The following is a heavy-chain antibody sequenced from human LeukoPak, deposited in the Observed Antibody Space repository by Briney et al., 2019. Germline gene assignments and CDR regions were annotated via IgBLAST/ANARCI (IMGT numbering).Heavy chain of an antibody. CDR1: GVSITSDTYF. CDR2: IYYSGST. CDR3: ARAIAARPRHFDY. J-gene: IGHJ4*02. D-gene: IGHD6-6*01. Sequence: SETLSLTCSVSGVSITSDTYFWTWMRQHPGKGLEWIGYIYYSGSTYYNPSLKSRVTISVDTSKNQFSLKLSSVTAADTAVYYCARAIAARPRHFDYWGQGTLVTVSS. V-gene: IGHV4-31*03.